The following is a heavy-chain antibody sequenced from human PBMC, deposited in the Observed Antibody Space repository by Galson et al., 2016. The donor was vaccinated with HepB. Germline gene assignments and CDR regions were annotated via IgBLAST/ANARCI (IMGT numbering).Heavy chain of an antibody. CDR2: IIGSGATK. D-gene: IGHD3-10*01. J-gene: IGHJ4*02. CDR1: GFNFSRYV. CDR3: ARSYYHDLGTYYMDPH. V-gene: IGHV3-23*01. Sequence: SLRLSCAASGFNFSRYVMAWVRQSPGKGLEWVSGIIGSGATKFYAASLEGRFTISRDNSRNTLDLQINSLRAEDTAVYYCARSYYHDLGTYYMDPHWGQGALVTVSS.